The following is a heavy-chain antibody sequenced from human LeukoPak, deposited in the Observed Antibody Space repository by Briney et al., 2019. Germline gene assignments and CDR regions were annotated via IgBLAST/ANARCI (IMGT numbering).Heavy chain of an antibody. V-gene: IGHV1-8*01. J-gene: IGHJ6*02. Sequence: ASVKVSCKASGYNFRNYDINWVRQPTGQGLEWMGWMNPNSGNTGYAEKFQGRVTLTMYTSISTAYMEIGSLRSEDTAVYYCARAEVSSDSFYHHGMDVWGQGTTVTVSS. D-gene: IGHD2/OR15-2a*01. CDR1: GYNFRNYD. CDR3: ARAEVSSDSFYHHGMDV. CDR2: MNPNSGNT.